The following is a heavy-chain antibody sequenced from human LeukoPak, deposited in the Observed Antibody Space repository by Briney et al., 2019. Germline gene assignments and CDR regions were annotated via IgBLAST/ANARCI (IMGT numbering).Heavy chain of an antibody. D-gene: IGHD3-3*01. CDR1: GGSISSSSYY. Sequence: PSETLSLTCTVSGGSISSSSYYWGWIRQPPGKGLEWIGSIYYSGSTYYNPSLKSRVTISVDTSKNQFSLKLSSVTAADTAVYYCARVKAVLRFLEWLYTRVRGYYMDVWGKGTTVTVSS. V-gene: IGHV4-39*07. J-gene: IGHJ6*03. CDR3: ARVKAVLRFLEWLYTRVRGYYMDV. CDR2: IYYSGST.